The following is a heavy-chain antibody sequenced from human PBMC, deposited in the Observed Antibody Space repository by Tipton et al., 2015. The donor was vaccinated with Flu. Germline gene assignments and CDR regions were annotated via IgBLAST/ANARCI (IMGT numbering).Heavy chain of an antibody. Sequence: GSLRLSCATSGLTFSDYWMAWVRQAPGKGLEWVANIKQDGSERYYVDSVKGRFTISRDNAKNSLFLQMNSLRAEDTAIYYCATAIAAPGTSWGRGTLVTVSS. CDR1: GLTFSDYW. CDR2: IKQDGSER. CDR3: ATAIAAPGTS. D-gene: IGHD6-13*01. V-gene: IGHV3-7*01. J-gene: IGHJ5*02.